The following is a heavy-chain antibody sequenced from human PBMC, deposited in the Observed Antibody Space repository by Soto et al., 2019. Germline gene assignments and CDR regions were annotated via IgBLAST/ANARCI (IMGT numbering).Heavy chain of an antibody. CDR2: ISGSGGST. CDR3: AKDCSSTSCYDY. D-gene: IGHD2-2*01. Sequence: LRLSCAASGFTFSSYAMSWVRQAPGKGLEWVSAISGSGGSTYYADSVKGRFTISRDNSKNTLYLQMNSLRAEDTAVYYCAKDCSSTSCYDYWGQGTLVTVSS. J-gene: IGHJ4*02. V-gene: IGHV3-23*01. CDR1: GFTFSSYA.